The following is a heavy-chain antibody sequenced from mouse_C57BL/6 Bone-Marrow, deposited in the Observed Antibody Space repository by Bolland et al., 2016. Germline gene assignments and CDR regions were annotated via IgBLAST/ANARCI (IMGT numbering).Heavy chain of an antibody. CDR2: SDGST. D-gene: IGHD1-1*01. CDR3: ARRTVYYAMDY. J-gene: IGHJ4*01. V-gene: IGHV2-6-1*01. Sequence: SDGSTTYNSALKSRLSISKDNSKSQVFLKMNSLQTDDTAMYYCARRTVYYAMDYWGQG.